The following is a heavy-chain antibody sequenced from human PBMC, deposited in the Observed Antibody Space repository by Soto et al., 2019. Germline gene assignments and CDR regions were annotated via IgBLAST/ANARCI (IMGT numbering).Heavy chain of an antibody. CDR1: GFTFSSYD. J-gene: IGHJ6*04. CDR3: GRVAAKAALATGYNGMDF. D-gene: IGHD5-12*01. CDR2: IGTAGDT. V-gene: IGHV3-13*01. Sequence: PGGSLRLSCAASGFTFSSYDMHWVRQATGKGLEWVSAIGTAGDTYCPGSVKGRFTISRENAKNSLYLQMNSLRAEDTAVYYCGRVAAKAALATGYNGMDFGGKGTTVTVSS.